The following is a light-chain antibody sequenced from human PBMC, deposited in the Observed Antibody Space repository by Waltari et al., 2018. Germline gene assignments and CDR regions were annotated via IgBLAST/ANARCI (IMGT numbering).Light chain of an antibody. CDR2: TDN. CDR1: SSNIGRNG. J-gene: IGLJ3*02. V-gene: IGLV1-44*01. CDR3: AAWDDSLNGRV. Sequence: QSVLTQPPSASGTPGQGVTVSRSGSSSNIGRNGVSWYQQVPGTAPKLLIHTDNQRPSGVPDRFSGSKSGTSASLAISGLQSEDEAHYYCAAWDDSLNGRVFGGGTKVTVL.